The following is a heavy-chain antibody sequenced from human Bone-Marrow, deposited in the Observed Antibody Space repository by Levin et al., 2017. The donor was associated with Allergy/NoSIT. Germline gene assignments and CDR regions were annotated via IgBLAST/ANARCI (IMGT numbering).Heavy chain of an antibody. CDR3: ANDAGSGWPFDY. D-gene: IGHD6-25*01. J-gene: IGHJ4*02. CDR2: IDESANDR. CDR1: GLTFRKNG. V-gene: IGHV3-23*01. Sequence: PGGSLRLSCATTGLTFRKNGMAWVRQAAGKGLEWVSTIDESANDRHYADSVKGRFTISRDNSKNTLYLQMDSLRAEDTAVYYCANDAGSGWPFDYWGQGTPVTVSS.